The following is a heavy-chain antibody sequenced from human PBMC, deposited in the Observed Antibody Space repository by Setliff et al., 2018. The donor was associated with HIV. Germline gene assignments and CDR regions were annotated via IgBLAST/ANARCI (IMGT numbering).Heavy chain of an antibody. CDR2: IAGTSAST. D-gene: IGHD1-26*01. V-gene: IGHV3-23*01. J-gene: IGHJ6*02. CDR3: AKPLTQWGVSPYHYAFGV. CDR1: GFSFSNYA. Sequence: GGSLRLSCAVAGFSFSNYAMTWVRQAPGKGLEWVSAIAGTSASTYYADSVKGRFTISRDSSRSMLYLQMNSLRVEDTAIYYCAKPLTQWGVSPYHYAFGVWGQGTTVTVSS.